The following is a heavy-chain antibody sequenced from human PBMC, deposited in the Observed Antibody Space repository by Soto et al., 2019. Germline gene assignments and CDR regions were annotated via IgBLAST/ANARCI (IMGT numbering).Heavy chain of an antibody. CDR2: TYYSGST. Sequence: QLQLQESGPGLVKPSETLSLTCTVYGGSISSSSYYWGWIRQPPGKGLEWIGCTYYSGSTIYNPALKSRVTISVDTSKNQFSLKLSSVTAADTAVSYCARRGSGSYSDYWGQGTLVTVSS. CDR1: GGSISSSSYY. J-gene: IGHJ4*02. V-gene: IGHV4-39*01. D-gene: IGHD3-10*01. CDR3: ARRGSGSYSDY.